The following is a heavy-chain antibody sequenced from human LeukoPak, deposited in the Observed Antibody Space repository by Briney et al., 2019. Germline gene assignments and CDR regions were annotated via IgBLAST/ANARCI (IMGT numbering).Heavy chain of an antibody. CDR1: GGSICSGSYY. Sequence: SETLSLTCTVPGGSICSGSYYWSWIRHPAGKGLGWVGRIYTSGSTNYNPSLKSRVTISVDTSKNQFSLKLSSVTAADTAVYYCARKIVVVVAARNAFDIWGQGTMVPVSS. D-gene: IGHD2-15*01. J-gene: IGHJ3*02. V-gene: IGHV4-61*02. CDR2: IYTSGST. CDR3: ARKIVVVVAARNAFDI.